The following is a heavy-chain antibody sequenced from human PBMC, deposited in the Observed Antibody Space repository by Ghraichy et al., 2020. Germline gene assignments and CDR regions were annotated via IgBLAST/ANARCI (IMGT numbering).Heavy chain of an antibody. V-gene: IGHV6-1*01. CDR1: GDSVSSNSAA. Sequence: SQTRSLTCAISGDSVSSNSAAWNWIRQSPSRGLEWLGRTYYRSKWYNDYAVSVKSRITINPDTSKNQFSLQLNSVTPEDTAVYYCARDRTLYCSSTSCYTSNWFDPWGQGTLVTVSS. J-gene: IGHJ5*02. CDR3: ARDRTLYCSSTSCYTSNWFDP. CDR2: TYYRSKWYN. D-gene: IGHD2-2*02.